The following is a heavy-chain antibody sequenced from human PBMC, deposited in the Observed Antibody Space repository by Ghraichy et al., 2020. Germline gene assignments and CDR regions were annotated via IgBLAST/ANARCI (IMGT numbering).Heavy chain of an antibody. J-gene: IGHJ4*02. CDR3: TTPDSGTYS. V-gene: IGHV3-15*01. CDR2: IKNNANGGTT. D-gene: IGHD1-26*01. CDR1: GFTFSNAW. Sequence: GSLRLSCAASGFTFSNAWMSWVRQAPGKGLEWVGLIKNNANGGTTHYAAPVKGRFTISRDDSKNTLYLQMNSLTTEDTAVYYCTTPDSGTYSWGQGTLVTVSS.